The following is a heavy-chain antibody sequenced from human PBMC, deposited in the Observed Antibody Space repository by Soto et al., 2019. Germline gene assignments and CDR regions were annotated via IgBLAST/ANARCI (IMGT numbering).Heavy chain of an antibody. J-gene: IGHJ6*02. CDR1: GFTFSSYA. D-gene: IGHD3-9*01. Sequence: GGSLRLFCAASGFTFSSYAMHWVRQAPGKGLEYVSAISSNGGSTYYANSVKGRFTISRDNSKNTLYLQMGSLRAEDMAVYYCARDMGLRYFDWLYGMDVWGQRTTVTVSS. CDR3: ARDMGLRYFDWLYGMDV. CDR2: ISSNGGST. V-gene: IGHV3-64*01.